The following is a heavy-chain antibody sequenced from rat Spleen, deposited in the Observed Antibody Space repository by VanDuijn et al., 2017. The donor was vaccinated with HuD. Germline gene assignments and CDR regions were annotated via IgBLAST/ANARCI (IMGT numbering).Heavy chain of an antibody. CDR1: GFTFRNYD. J-gene: IGHJ2*01. Sequence: EVHLVESGGGLVQPGGSLKLSCAASGFTFRNYDMAWVRQAPTKGLEWVATISSDGGRNFYRDSVKGRFTISRDNAKSTLYLQMDSLRSEDTATYYCARRHYGYTDYVDYWGQGVMVPVSS. V-gene: IGHV5-29*01. CDR2: ISSDGGRN. D-gene: IGHD1-11*01. CDR3: ARRHYGYTDYVDY.